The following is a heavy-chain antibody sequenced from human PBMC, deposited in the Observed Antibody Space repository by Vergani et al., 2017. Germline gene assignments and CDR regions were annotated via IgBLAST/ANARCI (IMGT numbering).Heavy chain of an antibody. CDR2: IYYSGST. J-gene: IGHJ4*02. CDR1: GGSISSYY. V-gene: IGHV4-59*01. Sequence: QVQLQESGPGLVKPSETLSLTCTVSGGSISSYYRSWIRQPPGKGLEWIGYIYYSGSTNYNPSLKRRVTISVDTAKNQFSLKLSSVTAADTAVYYCAREGVGAVFDYWGQGTLVTVSS. CDR3: AREGVGAVFDY. D-gene: IGHD1-26*01.